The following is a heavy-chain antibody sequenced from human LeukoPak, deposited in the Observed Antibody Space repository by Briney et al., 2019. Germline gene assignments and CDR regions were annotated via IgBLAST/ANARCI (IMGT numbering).Heavy chain of an antibody. CDR2: ISSSSSTI. J-gene: IGHJ4*02. Sequence: GGSLRLSCAASGFTFSSYSMNWVRQAPGKGLEWVLYISSSSSTIYYADSVKGRFTISRDNAKNSLYLQMSSLRAEDTAVYYCARGIREQGPNDYWGQGTLVTVSS. CDR3: ARGIREQGPNDY. CDR1: GFTFSSYS. V-gene: IGHV3-48*04. D-gene: IGHD1/OR15-1a*01.